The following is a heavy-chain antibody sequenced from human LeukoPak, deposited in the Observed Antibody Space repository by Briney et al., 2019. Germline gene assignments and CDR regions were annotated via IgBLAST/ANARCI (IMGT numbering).Heavy chain of an antibody. Sequence: GGSLRLSCAASGFTFSSYWMHWVRQAPGKGLVWVSRINTDGSSTSYADSVKGRFTISRDNAKITLYLQMNSLRAEDTAVYYCARAYYDFWSGYHPIDYWGQGALVTVSS. D-gene: IGHD3-3*01. CDR2: INTDGSST. CDR3: ARAYYDFWSGYHPIDY. V-gene: IGHV3-74*01. CDR1: GFTFSSYW. J-gene: IGHJ4*02.